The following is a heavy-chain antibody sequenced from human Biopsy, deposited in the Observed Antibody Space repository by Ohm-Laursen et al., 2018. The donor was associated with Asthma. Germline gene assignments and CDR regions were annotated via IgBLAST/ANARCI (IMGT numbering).Heavy chain of an antibody. CDR1: GYSLTDLS. D-gene: IGHD6-19*01. CDR3: ARCQVGYSSGWSLLLKKIYYSGMDV. J-gene: IGHJ6*02. CDR2: FSAFFGTR. V-gene: IGHV1-69*13. Sequence: SVKVSCKISGYSLTDLSMHWVREAPGKELKGLGGFSAFFGTRTHTKTLQGRVTITADESTSTTYMEVTSLRSEDTAIYYCARCQVGYSSGWSLLLKKIYYSGMDVWGQGTAVTVSS.